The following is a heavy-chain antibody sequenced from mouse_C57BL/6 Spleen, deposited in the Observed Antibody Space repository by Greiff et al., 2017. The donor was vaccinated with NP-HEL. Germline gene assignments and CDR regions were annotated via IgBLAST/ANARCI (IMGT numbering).Heavy chain of an antibody. J-gene: IGHJ4*01. CDR2: INPGSGGT. CDR3: ARDYDEGYAMDY. Sequence: VKLQESGAELVRPGTSVKVSCKASGYAFTNYLIEWVKQRPGQGLEWIGVINPGSGGTNYNEKFKGKATLTADKSSSTAYMQLSSLTSEDSAVYFCARDYDEGYAMDYWGQGTSVTVSS. D-gene: IGHD2-4*01. CDR1: GYAFTNYL. V-gene: IGHV1-54*01.